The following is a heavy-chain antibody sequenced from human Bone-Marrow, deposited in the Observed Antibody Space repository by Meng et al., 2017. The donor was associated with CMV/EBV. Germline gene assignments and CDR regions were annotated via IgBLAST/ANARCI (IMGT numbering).Heavy chain of an antibody. V-gene: IGHV3-48*04. D-gene: IGHD3-22*01. J-gene: IGHJ6*02. CDR1: GFTFSSYS. CDR3: ARDLLDYYDSSGYYYEFPYYYYYGMDV. Sequence: GESLKISCAASGFTFSSYSMNWVRQAPGKGLEWVSYISSSSSTIYYADSVKGRFTISRDNAKNSLYLQMNSLRAEDTAVYYCARDLLDYYDSSGYYYEFPYYYYYGMDVWGQGTTVTVSS. CDR2: ISSSSSTI.